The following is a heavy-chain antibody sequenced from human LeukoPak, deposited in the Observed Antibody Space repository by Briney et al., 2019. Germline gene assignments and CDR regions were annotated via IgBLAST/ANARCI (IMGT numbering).Heavy chain of an antibody. CDR3: ITMVRGVIGIFDY. CDR2: ISYDGSNK. V-gene: IGHV3-30*04. CDR1: GFTFSSYA. Sequence: GGSLRLSCAASGFTFSSYAMHWVRQAPGKGLEWVAVISYDGSNKYYADSVKGRFTISRDNSKNTLYLQMNSLRAEDTAVYYCITMVRGVIGIFDYWGQGTLVTVSS. D-gene: IGHD3-10*01. J-gene: IGHJ4*02.